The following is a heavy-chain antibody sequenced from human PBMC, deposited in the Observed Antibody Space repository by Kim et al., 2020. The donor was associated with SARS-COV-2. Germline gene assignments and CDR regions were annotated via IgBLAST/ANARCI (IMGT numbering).Heavy chain of an antibody. Sequence: GGSLRLSCAASGFTVSSNYMSWVRQAPGKGLEWVSVIYSGGSTYYADSVKGRFTISRDNSKNTLYLQMNSLRAEDTAVYYCAGSIADYYYYYGMDVWGQGTTVTVSS. CDR2: IYSGGST. CDR1: GFTVSSNY. D-gene: IGHD6-6*01. J-gene: IGHJ6*02. CDR3: AGSIADYYYYYGMDV. V-gene: IGHV3-53*01.